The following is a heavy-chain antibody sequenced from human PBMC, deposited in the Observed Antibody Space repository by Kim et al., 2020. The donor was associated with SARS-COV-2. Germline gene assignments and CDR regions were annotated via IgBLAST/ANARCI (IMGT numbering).Heavy chain of an antibody. CDR2: INHSGST. V-gene: IGHV4-34*01. Sequence: SETLSLTCAVYGGSFSGYYWSWIRQPPGKGLEWIWEINHSGSTNYNPSLMSRVTISVDTSKNQFSLKRSSVTAADTAVYYCARGPYSSSWYGLKDYFDYWGQGTLVTVSS. J-gene: IGHJ4*02. CDR1: GGSFSGYY. D-gene: IGHD6-13*01. CDR3: ARGPYSSSWYGLKDYFDY.